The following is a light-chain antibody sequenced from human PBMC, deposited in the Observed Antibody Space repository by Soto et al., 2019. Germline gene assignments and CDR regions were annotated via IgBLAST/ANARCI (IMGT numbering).Light chain of an antibody. V-gene: IGKV3-20*01. CDR3: QQYGRSPRT. CDR2: GAS. J-gene: IGKJ1*01. CDR1: QSLSSSY. Sequence: EIVLTQSPGTLSLSPGERATLSCRASQSLSSSYLAWYQQKPAQAPRLLIYGASSRATGIPDRFSGSGSGTDFTLTISRLEPEDFAVYYCQQYGRSPRTFGQGTKVEIK.